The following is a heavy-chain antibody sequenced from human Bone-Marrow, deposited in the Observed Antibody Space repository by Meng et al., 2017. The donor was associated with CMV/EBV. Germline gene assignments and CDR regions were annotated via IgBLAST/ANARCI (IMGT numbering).Heavy chain of an antibody. CDR3: ARGRSNWNDYPFVY. V-gene: IGHV4-34*01. D-gene: IGHD1-1*01. CDR1: GGSFSGYY. J-gene: IGHJ4*02. CDR2: INHSGST. Sequence: SETLSLTCAVYGGSFSGYYRSWIRQPPGKGLEWIGEINHSGSTNYNPSLESRVTISGDTSKNHFSLMLSSMTAADTAVYYCARGRSNWNDYPFVYWGQGTLVTVSS.